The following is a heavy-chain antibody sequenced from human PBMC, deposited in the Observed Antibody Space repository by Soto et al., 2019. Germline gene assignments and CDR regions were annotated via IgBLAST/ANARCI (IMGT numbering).Heavy chain of an antibody. CDR1: GYTFTSYD. CDR3: ARLRRCSGGSCYFPGVYNWFAP. Sequence: ASGKVSCKASGYTFTSYDINWVRQATGQGLESMGWMNPNSGNTGYAQKFQGRVTMTRNTSISTAYMELSSLRSEDTAVYYCARLRRCSGGSCYFPGVYNWFAPWGQGALVSGSS. D-gene: IGHD2-15*01. CDR2: MNPNSGNT. J-gene: IGHJ5*02. V-gene: IGHV1-8*01.